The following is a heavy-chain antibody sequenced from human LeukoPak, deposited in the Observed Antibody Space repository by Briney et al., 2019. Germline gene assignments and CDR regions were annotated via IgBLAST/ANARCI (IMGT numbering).Heavy chain of an antibody. V-gene: IGHV4-34*01. CDR2: VNYRGSP. CDR3: ARRNPDDFWSGYLYYFDY. Sequence: SETLSLTCDVPGGSFSGYLWSWIRQSPGKGLEWIGEVNYRGSPHYNPSLKSRVTISVDTSKNQFSLKLSSVTAADTAVYYCARRNPDDFWSGYLYYFDYWGQGTLVTVSS. D-gene: IGHD3-3*01. CDR1: GGSFSGYL. J-gene: IGHJ4*02.